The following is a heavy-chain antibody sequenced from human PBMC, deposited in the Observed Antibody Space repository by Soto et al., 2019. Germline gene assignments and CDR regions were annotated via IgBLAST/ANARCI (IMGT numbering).Heavy chain of an antibody. CDR1: GFTFSSYA. D-gene: IGHD1-26*01. Sequence: QVQLVESGGGVVQPGRSLRLSCAASGFTFSSYAMHWVRQAPGKGLEWVAVISYDGSNKYYADSVKGRFTISRDNSKNTLYLQMNSLRAEDPAVYCCARGLLYYYGMDVWGQGTTVTVSS. J-gene: IGHJ6*02. CDR3: ARGLLYYYGMDV. CDR2: ISYDGSNK. V-gene: IGHV3-30-3*01.